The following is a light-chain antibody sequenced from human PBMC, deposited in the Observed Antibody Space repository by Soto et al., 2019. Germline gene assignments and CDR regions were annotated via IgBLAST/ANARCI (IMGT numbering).Light chain of an antibody. V-gene: IGKV3-15*01. CDR1: QSVFSN. J-gene: IGKJ1*01. CDR3: QQYNDWPRT. CDR2: GAS. Sequence: EIVMTQSPATLSVSPGERATLSCRASQSVFSNLAWYQQKPGQAPGLLIYGASTSATGIPARFSGSGSGTDFTLTISSLQSEDFEVYYCQQYNDWPRTFGKGTKVELK.